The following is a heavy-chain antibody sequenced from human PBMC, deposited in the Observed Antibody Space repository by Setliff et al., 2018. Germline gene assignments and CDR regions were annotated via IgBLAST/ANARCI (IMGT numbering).Heavy chain of an antibody. CDR1: DGSISSGDYY. J-gene: IGHJ6*03. CDR3: AREQSNYDFWSGYYGSYYYYMDV. V-gene: IGHV4-61*09. CDR2: IQTSGST. Sequence: PSETLSLTCTVSDGSISSGDYYWNWIRQPAGKGLEWIGHIQTSGSTNYNPSLRSRVTISVDTSKNQFSLKLSSVTAADTAVYYCAREQSNYDFWSGYYGSYYYYMDVWGKGTTVTVSS. D-gene: IGHD3-3*01.